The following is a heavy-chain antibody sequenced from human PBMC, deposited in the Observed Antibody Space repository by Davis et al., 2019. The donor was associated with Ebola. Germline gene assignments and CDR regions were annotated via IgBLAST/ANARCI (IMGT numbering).Heavy chain of an antibody. D-gene: IGHD5-18*01. CDR3: ARDGGYSYGRYYYYGMDV. CDR1: GYPFTSHD. V-gene: IGHV1-18*01. CDR2: ISTYSAKT. J-gene: IGHJ6*02. Sequence: ASVKVSCKASGYPFTSHDITWVRQAPGQGLEWMGWISTYSAKTNYAQKLQGRVTMTTDTSTSTAYMELRSLRSDDTAVYYCARDGGYSYGRYYYYGMDVWGQGTTVTVSS.